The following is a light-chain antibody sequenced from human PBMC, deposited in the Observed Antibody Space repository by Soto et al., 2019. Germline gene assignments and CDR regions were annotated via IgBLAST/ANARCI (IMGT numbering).Light chain of an antibody. CDR3: QTYGTS. CDR2: GAS. J-gene: IGKJ4*01. CDR1: QSVSSSY. Sequence: EIVLTQSPGTLSLSPGERATLSCRASQSVSSSYLAWYQQKPGQAPRLLIYGASNRATGIPDRFSGSGSGTDFTLTISRLEPEEFAVYYCQTYGTSLGGGNKVEIK. V-gene: IGKV3-20*01.